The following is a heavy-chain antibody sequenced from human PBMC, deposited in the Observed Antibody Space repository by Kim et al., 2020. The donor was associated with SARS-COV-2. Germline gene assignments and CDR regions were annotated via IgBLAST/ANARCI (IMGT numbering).Heavy chain of an antibody. Sequence: SETLSLTCTVSGGSISSYYWSWIRQPPGKGLEWIGYIYYSGSTNYNPSLKSRVTISVDTSKNQFSLKLSSVTAADTAVYYCARLRGLGNCGGDCYAYYGMDVWGQGTTVTVSS. CDR1: GGSISSYY. J-gene: IGHJ6*02. V-gene: IGHV4-59*08. CDR2: IYYSGST. D-gene: IGHD2-21*02. CDR3: ARLRGLGNCGGDCYAYYGMDV.